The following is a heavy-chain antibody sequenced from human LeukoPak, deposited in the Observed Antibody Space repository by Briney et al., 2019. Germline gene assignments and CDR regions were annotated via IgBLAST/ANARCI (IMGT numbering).Heavy chain of an antibody. J-gene: IGHJ4*02. Sequence: PGGSLRLSCAASGFTFSSYAMQWVRQAPGKGLEGVAVISYDGSNKYYADSVKGRFTISRDNSKNTLYLQMNSLRAEDTAVYYCARDGLWFGESYYFDHWGQGTLVTVSS. D-gene: IGHD3-10*01. CDR2: ISYDGSNK. CDR1: GFTFSSYA. V-gene: IGHV3-30*04. CDR3: ARDGLWFGESYYFDH.